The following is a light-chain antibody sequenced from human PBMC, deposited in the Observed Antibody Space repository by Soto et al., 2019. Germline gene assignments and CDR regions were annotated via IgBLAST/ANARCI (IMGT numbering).Light chain of an antibody. Sequence: EIVMTQSPGTLSLSPGERATLSCRASQSVSSTNLAWYQQKPGQAPRLLIYGASSRATGIPDRFSGSGSGTEFTLTISSLQSEDFAVYYCQQYHKWPITFGQGTQLEIK. V-gene: IGKV3D-15*01. CDR2: GAS. CDR3: QQYHKWPIT. J-gene: IGKJ5*01. CDR1: QSVSSTN.